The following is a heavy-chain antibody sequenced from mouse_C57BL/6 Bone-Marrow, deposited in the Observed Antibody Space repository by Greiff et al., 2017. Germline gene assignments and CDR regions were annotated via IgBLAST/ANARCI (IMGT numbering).Heavy chain of an antibody. Sequence: QVQLQQPGAELVMPGASVKLSCKASGYTFTSYWMHWVKQRPGQGLEWIGELDPSDSYTNYNQKFKGKSTLTVDKSSSTAYMQLSSLTSEDSAVYYCARDPLYYGNLYYAMDYWGQGTSVTVSS. CDR3: ARDPLYYGNLYYAMDY. D-gene: IGHD2-1*01. V-gene: IGHV1-69*01. J-gene: IGHJ4*01. CDR1: GYTFTSYW. CDR2: LDPSDSYT.